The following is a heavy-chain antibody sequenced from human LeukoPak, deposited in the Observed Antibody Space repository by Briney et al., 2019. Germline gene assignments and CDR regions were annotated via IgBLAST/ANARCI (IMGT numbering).Heavy chain of an antibody. V-gene: IGHV3-33*01. J-gene: IGHJ6*02. CDR1: GFTFSSYG. CDR3: ARGSLRYFDWFYYYYGMDV. D-gene: IGHD3-9*01. CDR2: LWYDGSNK. Sequence: GGSLRLPCAASGFTFSSYGMHWVRQAPGKGLEGVAVLWYDGSNKYYADSVKGRFTISRDNSKNTLYLQMNSLRAEDTAVYYCARGSLRYFDWFYYYYGMDVWGQGTTVTVPS.